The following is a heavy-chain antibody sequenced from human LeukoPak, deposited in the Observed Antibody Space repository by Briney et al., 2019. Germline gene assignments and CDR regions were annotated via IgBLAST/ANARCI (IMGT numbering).Heavy chain of an antibody. CDR2: IYSSGST. CDR3: ARNQSTSRETYFDY. V-gene: IGHV4-39*01. CDR1: GGSISSNYY. D-gene: IGHD1-26*01. J-gene: IGHJ4*02. Sequence: PSETPSLTCTVSGGSISSNYYWGWIRQPPGKGLEWIGSIYSSGSTSYSPSLKSRVTISVDTSKNQFSLKLTSVTAADTAVYYCARNQSTSRETYFDYWGQGTLVTVSS.